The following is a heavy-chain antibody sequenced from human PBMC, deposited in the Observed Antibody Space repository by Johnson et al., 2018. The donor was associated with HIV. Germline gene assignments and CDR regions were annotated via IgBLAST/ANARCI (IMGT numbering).Heavy chain of an antibody. CDR2: INQDGSEK. CDR3: ARVHTPRNAFDV. V-gene: IGHV3-7*01. Sequence: VQLVESGGGLIQPGESLRLSCAASGFTFSAYFMSWVRQAPGKGLEWVANINQDGSEKYDLDSEKGRFTISRDNAENSLYLQMNSLRAEDTAVYYCARVHTPRNAFDVWGQGTMVTVSA. J-gene: IGHJ3*01. CDR1: GFTFSAYF. D-gene: IGHD2-21*01.